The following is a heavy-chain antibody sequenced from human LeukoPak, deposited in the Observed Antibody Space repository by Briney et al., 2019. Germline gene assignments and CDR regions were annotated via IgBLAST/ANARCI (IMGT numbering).Heavy chain of an antibody. J-gene: IGHJ3*02. CDR1: GHTFTGYY. D-gene: IGHD2-15*01. CDR3: ARAGDIVVDAFDI. CDR2: INPNSGGT. Sequence: ASVKVSCKASGHTFTGYYMHWVRQAPGQGLEWMGWINPNSGGTNYAQKFRGWVTMTRDTSISTAYMELSRLRSDDTAVYYCARAGDIVVDAFDIWGQGTMVTVSS. V-gene: IGHV1-2*04.